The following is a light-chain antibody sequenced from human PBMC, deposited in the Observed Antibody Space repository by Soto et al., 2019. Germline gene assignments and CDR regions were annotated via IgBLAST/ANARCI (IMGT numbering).Light chain of an antibody. CDR1: QSISSW. J-gene: IGKJ1*01. Sequence: DIQMTQSPSTLPASVGDRVTITCRASQSISSWLAWYQQKQGKAPKLLMYKASTLESGVTSRFSGSGSGTEFTLTINSMQPDDYATYICQPYMLGPWTFGQGTKVEIK. V-gene: IGKV1-5*03. CDR2: KAS. CDR3: QPYMLGPWT.